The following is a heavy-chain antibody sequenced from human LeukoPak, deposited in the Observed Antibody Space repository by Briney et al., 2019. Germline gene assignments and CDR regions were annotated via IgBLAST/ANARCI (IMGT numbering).Heavy chain of an antibody. V-gene: IGHV3-30*18. J-gene: IGHJ4*02. Sequence: GRSLRLSCAASGFTFSSYGMHWVSQAPGKGLEWVAVISYDGSNKYYADSVKGRFTISRVNSKNTLYLQMNSLRAEDTAVYYCAKGDVDTAMVRGYWGQGTLVTVSS. D-gene: IGHD5-18*01. CDR2: ISYDGSNK. CDR3: AKGDVDTAMVRGY. CDR1: GFTFSSYG.